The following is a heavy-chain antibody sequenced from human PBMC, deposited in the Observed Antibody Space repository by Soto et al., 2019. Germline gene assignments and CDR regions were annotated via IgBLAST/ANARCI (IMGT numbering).Heavy chain of an antibody. J-gene: IGHJ6*02. CDR1: GFTFSSYA. CDR2: ISGSGGST. D-gene: IGHD6-13*01. V-gene: IGHV3-23*01. Sequence: EVQLLESRGGLVQPGGSLRLSCAASGFTFSSYAMSWVRQAPGKGLEWVSAISGSGGSTYYADSVKGRFTISRDNSKNALYLQMNSLRAEDTAVYYCAAAGSSYCGLAVWGQGTTVTVSS. CDR3: AAAGSSYCGLAV.